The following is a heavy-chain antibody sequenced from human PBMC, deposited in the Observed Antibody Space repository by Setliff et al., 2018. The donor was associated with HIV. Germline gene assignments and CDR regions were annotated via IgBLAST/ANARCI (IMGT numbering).Heavy chain of an antibody. CDR3: ARQLSNSFDY. J-gene: IGHJ4*02. D-gene: IGHD1-1*01. CDR2: ISPDNGNT. V-gene: IGHV1-2*02. CDR1: GYTFIDYF. Sequence: ASVKVSCKASGYTFIDYFMHWVRQASGQGLEWMGWISPDNGNTGISQRFRGSVTMTRDRSINTAYMEFSGLTSDDTAVYYCARQLSNSFDYWGQGTLVTVSS.